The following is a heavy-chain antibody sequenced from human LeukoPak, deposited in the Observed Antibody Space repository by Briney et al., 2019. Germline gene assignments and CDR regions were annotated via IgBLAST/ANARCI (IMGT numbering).Heavy chain of an antibody. CDR1: GFTFSSYS. D-gene: IGHD2-8*01. CDR3: AKDLVLMVYAIFDY. V-gene: IGHV3-21*04. CDR2: ISSSSSYI. Sequence: GGSLRLSCAASGFTFSSYSMNWVRQAPGKGLEWVPSISSSSSYIYYADSVKGRFTISRDNSKNTLYLQMNSLRAEDTAVYYCAKDLVLMVYAIFDYWGQGTLVTVSS. J-gene: IGHJ4*02.